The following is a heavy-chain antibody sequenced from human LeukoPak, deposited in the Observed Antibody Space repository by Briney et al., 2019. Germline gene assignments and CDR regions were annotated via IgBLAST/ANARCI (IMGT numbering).Heavy chain of an antibody. V-gene: IGHV3-23*01. CDR3: AKEHKAAAGPYYYYGMDV. J-gene: IGHJ6*02. Sequence: GGSLRLSCAASGFTLSKCAMTWVRQAPGKGLEWVSAISGSGGSTYYADSVKGRFTISRDNSKNTLYLQMNSLRAEDTAVYYCAKEHKAAAGPYYYYGMDVWGQGTTVTVSS. CDR1: GFTLSKCA. D-gene: IGHD6-13*01. CDR2: ISGSGGST.